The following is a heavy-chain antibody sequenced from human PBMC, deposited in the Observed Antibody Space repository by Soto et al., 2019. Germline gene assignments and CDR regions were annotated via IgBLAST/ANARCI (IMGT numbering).Heavy chain of an antibody. CDR1: GGSISSGDYY. D-gene: IGHD3-22*01. Sequence: SETLSLTCTVSGGSISSGDYYWSLIRQPPGKGLEWIGYIYYSGSTYYNPSLKSRVTISVDTSKNQFSLKLSSVTAADTAVYYCASGPYYYDSSGYFQHWGQGALVTVSS. J-gene: IGHJ1*01. V-gene: IGHV4-30-4*01. CDR3: ASGPYYYDSSGYFQH. CDR2: IYYSGST.